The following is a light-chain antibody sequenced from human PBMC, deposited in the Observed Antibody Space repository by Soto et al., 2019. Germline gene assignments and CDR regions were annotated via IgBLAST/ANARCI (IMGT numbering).Light chain of an antibody. CDR2: EAS. CDR3: QQYHSYSERT. CDR1: QSISTW. V-gene: IGKV1-5*03. Sequence: DIQMTQSPSTLSASVGDRVTITCRASQSISTWLAWYQQKPGKAPKLLVYEASRLETGVPSRFSGSGSGTEFTLTISSLQPDDFATYYCQQYHSYSERTFGQGTKVEIK. J-gene: IGKJ1*01.